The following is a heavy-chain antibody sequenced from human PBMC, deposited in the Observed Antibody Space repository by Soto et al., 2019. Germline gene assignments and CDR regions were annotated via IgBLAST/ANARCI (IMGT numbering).Heavy chain of an antibody. CDR1: GFTFSHHS. J-gene: IGHJ5*02. V-gene: IGHV1-3*04. Sequence: QVQLVQSGAEVTKPGASVQVSCKASGFTFSHHSIHWVRQAPGQRLEWMGWINSDIGYTKYSQKFQARLTITWDSSAKTAYMELSSLQSEDTAVYYCVRGKEAGVWFDPWGQGTLVTVSS. CDR2: INSDIGYT. CDR3: VRGKEAGVWFDP. D-gene: IGHD3-10*01.